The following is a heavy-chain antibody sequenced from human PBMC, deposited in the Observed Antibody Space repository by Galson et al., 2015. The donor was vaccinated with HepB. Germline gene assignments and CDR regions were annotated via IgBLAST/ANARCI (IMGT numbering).Heavy chain of an antibody. CDR3: ARGRGGWSPREYVQH. J-gene: IGHJ1*01. Sequence: LRLSCAASGFTFSSYWMIWVRQAPGKGLEWVANIKQDGSEKYYVDSVKGRFTISRDNAKNSLYLQMNSLRVADTAVYYCARGRGGWSPREYVQHWGQGTLVTVSS. CDR2: IKQDGSEK. V-gene: IGHV3-7*03. CDR1: GFTFSSYW. D-gene: IGHD2-15*01.